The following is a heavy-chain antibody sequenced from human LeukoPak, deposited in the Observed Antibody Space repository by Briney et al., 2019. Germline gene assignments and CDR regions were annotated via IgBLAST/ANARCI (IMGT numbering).Heavy chain of an antibody. Sequence: GGSLRLSCAASGFTFSSYRMNWVLQAPGKGLEWASYMNSSDTTIYYADSVKGRFSISRDNSKNTMYLQMNSLRAEDTAIYYCAKDSFSSGWFFDYWGQGTLVTVSS. J-gene: IGHJ4*02. CDR1: GFTFSSYR. D-gene: IGHD6-19*01. CDR3: AKDSFSSGWFFDY. CDR2: MNSSDTTI. V-gene: IGHV3-48*01.